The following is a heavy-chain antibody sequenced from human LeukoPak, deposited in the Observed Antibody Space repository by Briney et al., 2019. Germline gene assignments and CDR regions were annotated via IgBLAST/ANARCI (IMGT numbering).Heavy chain of an antibody. Sequence: GGSLRLSCAASGFSFTNAWMSWVRQAPGKGLEWVARIKSKTDGGTTDYAAPVKGRFTISTDDSKNTLYLQMNSLKTEDTAVYYCTAGLGKSDFDYWGQGSLVTVSS. J-gene: IGHJ4*02. V-gene: IGHV3-15*01. D-gene: IGHD7-27*01. CDR1: GFSFTNAW. CDR3: TAGLGKSDFDY. CDR2: IKSKTDGGTT.